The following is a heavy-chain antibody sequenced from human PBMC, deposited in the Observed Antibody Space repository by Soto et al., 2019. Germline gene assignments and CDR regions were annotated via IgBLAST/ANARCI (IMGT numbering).Heavy chain of an antibody. J-gene: IGHJ4*02. V-gene: IGHV4-4*02. CDR3: ARHSGSYFRDF. CDR2: IYHSGST. CDR1: GDSISSSNW. D-gene: IGHD1-26*01. Sequence: QVQLQESGPGLVKPSGTLSLTCAVSGDSISSSNWWNWVRQPPGKGLEWIGEIYHSGSTNYNPSLKSRVTISVDKAKNQFSLNLNSVTAADTAVYYCARHSGSYFRDFWGQGILVTVSS.